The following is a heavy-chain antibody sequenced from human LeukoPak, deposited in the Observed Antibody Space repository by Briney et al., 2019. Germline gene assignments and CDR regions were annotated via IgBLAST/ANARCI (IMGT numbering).Heavy chain of an antibody. D-gene: IGHD5/OR15-5a*01. J-gene: IGHJ5*02. CDR2: IYYSGST. CDR3: ARVIIGSPNWFDP. Sequence: SETLSLTCTVSGGSISTSIYYWGWIRQPPGKGLEWIGSIYYSGSTYYNPSLKSRLTISVDTSKNQFSLKLSSVTAADTAVYYCARVIIGSPNWFDPWGQGTLVTVSS. V-gene: IGHV4-39*07. CDR1: GGSISTSIYY.